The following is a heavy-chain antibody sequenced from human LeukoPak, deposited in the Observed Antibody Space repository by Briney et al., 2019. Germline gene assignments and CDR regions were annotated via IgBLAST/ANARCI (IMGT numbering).Heavy chain of an antibody. CDR2: VHLDGRT. J-gene: IGHJ4*02. CDR3: AREGGFYRPLDY. V-gene: IGHV4-4*02. CDR1: GGSVINTNW. Sequence: SETLSLTRGVSGGSVINTNWWTWVRQPPGKGLEWIGEVHLDGRTNYNPSLESRLTMSVDVSESQVSLKLTSVTAADTAVYYCAREGGFYRPLDYSGQGTLVTVSS. D-gene: IGHD3-3*01.